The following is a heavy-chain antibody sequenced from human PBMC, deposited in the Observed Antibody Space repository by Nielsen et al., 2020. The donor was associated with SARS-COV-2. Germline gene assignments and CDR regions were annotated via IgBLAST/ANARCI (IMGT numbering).Heavy chain of an antibody. CDR3: AREGGSKWYFDY. Sequence: ASVKVSCKASGYTFTSYGISWVRQAPGQGLEWMGWINAYNGNAKYAQKLQGRVTMTTDTPTSTAYMEVRSLRADDTAVYYCAREGGSKWYFDYWGQGTPVTVSP. V-gene: IGHV1-18*01. D-gene: IGHD6-13*01. CDR2: INAYNGNA. J-gene: IGHJ4*02. CDR1: GYTFTSYG.